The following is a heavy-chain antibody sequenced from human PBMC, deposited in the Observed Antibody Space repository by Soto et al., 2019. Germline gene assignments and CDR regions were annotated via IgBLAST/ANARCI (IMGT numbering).Heavy chain of an antibody. D-gene: IGHD6-13*01. CDR2: INPNSGGP. CDR1: GYTFTGYY. CDR3: ARTPRQAAAGTEGMDV. J-gene: IGHJ6*02. Sequence: QVQLVQSGAEVKKPGASVKVSCKAAGYTFTGYYMHWVRQAPGRGLEWMGWINPNSGGPNYTQKFQGWVTMPRDTSIITAYMELRRLRSDDTAVDYCARTPRQAAAGTEGMDVWGQGTTVTVSS. V-gene: IGHV1-2*04.